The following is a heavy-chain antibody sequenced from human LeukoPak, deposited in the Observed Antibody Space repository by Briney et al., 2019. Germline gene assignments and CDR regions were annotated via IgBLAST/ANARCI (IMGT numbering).Heavy chain of an antibody. CDR3: ARVPTYYDFWSGYYTQPSASYYYGMDV. D-gene: IGHD3-3*01. Sequence: SETLSLTCSVSGASVTMGSYYWAWIRQPPGKGLEWIGYIYYSGSTYYNPSLKSRVTISVDTSKNQFSLKLSSVTAADTAVYYCARVPTYYDFWSGYYTQPSASYYYGMDVWGQGTTVTVSS. CDR1: GASVTMGSYY. CDR2: IYYSGST. J-gene: IGHJ6*02. V-gene: IGHV4-30-4*08.